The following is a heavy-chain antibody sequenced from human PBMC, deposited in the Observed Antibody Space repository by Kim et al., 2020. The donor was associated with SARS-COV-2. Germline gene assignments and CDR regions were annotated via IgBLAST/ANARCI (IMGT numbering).Heavy chain of an antibody. D-gene: IGHD2-2*01. J-gene: IGHJ4*02. V-gene: IGHV1-24*01. CDR3: ATGGIYCSSTSCYSADY. CDR2: FDPEDGET. Sequence: ASVKVSCKVSGYTLTELSMHWVRQAPGKGLEWMGGFDPEDGETIYAQKFQGRVTMTEDTSTDTAYMELSSLRSEDTAVYYCATGGIYCSSTSCYSADYWGQGTLVTVSS. CDR1: GYTLTELS.